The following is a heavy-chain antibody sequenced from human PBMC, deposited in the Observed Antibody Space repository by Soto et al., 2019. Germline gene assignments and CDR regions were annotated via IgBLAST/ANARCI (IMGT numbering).Heavy chain of an antibody. J-gene: IGHJ6*03. CDR3: ARDQGEYDIKTERDVYYMYV. Sequence: EVQLVESGGGLVKPGGSLRLSCAASGFTLSTYRMSWVRQAPGKALEWASSISASSGYIYYADSVKGRLTSSRETGKNALDLHMNSLRAEDTAVYYCARDQGEYDIKTERDVYYMYVWGKGTTVTISS. V-gene: IGHV3-21*04. CDR2: ISASSGYI. CDR1: GFTLSTYR. D-gene: IGHD3-9*01.